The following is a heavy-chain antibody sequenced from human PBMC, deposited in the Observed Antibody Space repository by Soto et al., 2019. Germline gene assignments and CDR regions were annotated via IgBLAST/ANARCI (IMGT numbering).Heavy chain of an antibody. J-gene: IGHJ6*02. V-gene: IGHV3-23*01. D-gene: IGHD3-10*01. Sequence: DVQLLESGGHLVQPGGSLRLSCAASGFTFSSYAMSWVRQAPGKGLEWVSSVSAGGDMTYYSESVKGRFTISGDNSHNALFLQMNSLRIEDTALYYCARGDRGGSGSPASYYYSGLDVWGQGTTVTVS. CDR1: GFTFSSYA. CDR2: VSAGGDMT. CDR3: ARGDRGGSGSPASYYYSGLDV.